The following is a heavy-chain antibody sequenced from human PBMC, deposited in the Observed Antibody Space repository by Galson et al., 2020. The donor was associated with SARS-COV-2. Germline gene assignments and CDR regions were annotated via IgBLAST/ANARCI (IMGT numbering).Heavy chain of an antibody. D-gene: IGHD5-18*01. CDR3: GIGVDTSTIMSWGYFDC. CDR2: IRNDGSSE. Sequence: GGPLRLPCPAPGLTLTTYGMHWLRQAPGKGLEWVAFIRNDGSSEYYTDSVKGRFTISRDNSKSTLYLQMNSRKTEYTAVSYWGIGVDTSTIMSWGYFDCWGQGTLVTVSS. CDR1: GLTLTTYG. J-gene: IGHJ4*02. V-gene: IGHV3-30*02.